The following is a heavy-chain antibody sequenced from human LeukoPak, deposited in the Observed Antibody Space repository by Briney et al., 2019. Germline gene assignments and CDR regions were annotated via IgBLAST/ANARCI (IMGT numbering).Heavy chain of an antibody. CDR1: GGSFSGYY. CDR2: INHSGSS. J-gene: IGHJ4*02. Sequence: SETLSLICAVYGGSFSGYYWSWIRQPPGKGLEWFGEINHSGSSNYNPSLKSRVTISVDTSKNQFSLKLSSVTAADTAVYYCSRGYCSSTSCYLYFDYWGQGTLVTVSS. V-gene: IGHV4-34*01. D-gene: IGHD2-2*01. CDR3: SRGYCSSTSCYLYFDY.